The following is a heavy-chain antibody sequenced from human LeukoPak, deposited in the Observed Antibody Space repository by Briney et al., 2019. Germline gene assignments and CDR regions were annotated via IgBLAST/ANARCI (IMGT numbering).Heavy chain of an antibody. CDR2: IYYSGST. CDR1: GGSISSSSYY. D-gene: IGHD3-9*01. Sequence: PSETLSLTCTVSGGSISSSSYYSGWVRQPPGKGLEWIGSIYYSGSTYYNPSLKSRVTISVDTSKNQFSLKLSSVTAADTAVYYCARRVRYFDWSHDYWGQGTLVTVSS. V-gene: IGHV4-39*01. J-gene: IGHJ4*02. CDR3: ARRVRYFDWSHDY.